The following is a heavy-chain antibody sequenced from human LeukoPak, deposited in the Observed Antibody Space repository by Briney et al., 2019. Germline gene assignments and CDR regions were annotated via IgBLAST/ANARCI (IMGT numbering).Heavy chain of an antibody. CDR1: GSTFSSYA. D-gene: IGHD6-13*01. CDR2: IIPILGIA. CDR3: ARPRIAAAGTRELDY. Sequence: GASVKVSCKASGSTFSSYAISWVRQAPGQGLEWMGRIIPILGIANYAQKFQGRVTITADKSTSTAYMELSSLRSEDTAVYYCARPRIAAAGTRELDYWGQGTLVTVSS. J-gene: IGHJ4*02. V-gene: IGHV1-69*04.